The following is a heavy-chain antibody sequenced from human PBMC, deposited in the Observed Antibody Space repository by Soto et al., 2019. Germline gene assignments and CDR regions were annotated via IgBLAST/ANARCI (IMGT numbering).Heavy chain of an antibody. J-gene: IGHJ6*02. CDR1: GGTFSSYA. CDR2: IIPIFGTA. Sequence: SVKVSCKASGGTFSSYAISWVRQAPGQGLEWMGGIIPIFGTANYAQKFQGRVTITADESTSTAYMELSSLRSEDTAVYYCARRGITGTTGHYYYGMDVWGQGTTVTVS. CDR3: ARRGITGTTGHYYYGMDV. D-gene: IGHD1-7*01. V-gene: IGHV1-69*13.